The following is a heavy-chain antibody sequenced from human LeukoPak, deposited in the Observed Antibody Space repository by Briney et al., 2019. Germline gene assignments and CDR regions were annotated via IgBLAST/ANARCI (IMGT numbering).Heavy chain of an antibody. CDR1: GFTFSTYG. Sequence: PGGSLRLSCAAAGFTFSTYGVSWVRQAPGRGLEWVSSISSSGTTTYYADSVKGRFAISRNNAKDSLYLQMNSLRAEDAGAYYCARGSGSGHYFDYWGEGTLVTVSS. V-gene: IGHV3-48*03. D-gene: IGHD6-25*01. CDR3: ARGSGSGHYFDY. CDR2: ISSSGTTT. J-gene: IGHJ4*02.